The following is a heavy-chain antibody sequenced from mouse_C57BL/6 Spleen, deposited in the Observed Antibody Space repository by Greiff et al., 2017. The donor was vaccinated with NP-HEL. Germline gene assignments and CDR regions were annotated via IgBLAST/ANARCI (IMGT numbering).Heavy chain of an antibody. CDR3: ARSRETTVVAGFDY. CDR2: IYPGDGDT. CDR1: GYAFSSSW. Sequence: QVQLQQSGPELVKPGASVKISCKASGYAFSSSWMNWVKQRPGKGLEWIGRIYPGDGDTNYNGKFKGKATLTADKSSSTAYMQLSSLTSEDSAVYFCARSRETTVVAGFDYWGQGTTLTVSS. V-gene: IGHV1-82*01. J-gene: IGHJ2*01. D-gene: IGHD1-1*01.